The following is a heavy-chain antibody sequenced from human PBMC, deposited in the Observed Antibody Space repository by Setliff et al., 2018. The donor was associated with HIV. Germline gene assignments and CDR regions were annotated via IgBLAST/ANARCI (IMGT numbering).Heavy chain of an antibody. J-gene: IGHJ4*02. V-gene: IGHV1-18*01. CDR2: ISVDNGNT. Sequence: ASVKVSCKASGYTFTLYCITWVRQAPGQGLEGMGWISVDNGNTDYAQRFQGRVTLTADTSTSTAYMELRSLTSDDTAVYYCAKSTSFCPQPFDYWGQGTLVTVSS. CDR3: AKSTSFCPQPFDY. D-gene: IGHD2-2*01. CDR1: GYTFTLYC.